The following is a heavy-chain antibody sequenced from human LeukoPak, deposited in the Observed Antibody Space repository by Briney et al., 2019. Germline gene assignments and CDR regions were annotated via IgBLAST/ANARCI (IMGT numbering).Heavy chain of an antibody. V-gene: IGHV1-3*03. CDR1: GYTFTSYA. J-gene: IGHJ6*03. Sequence: ASVKVSRKASGYTFTSYAMHWVRQAPGQGLEWMGWINAGNGNTKYSQEFQGRVTITRDTSASTAYMELSSLRSEDMAVYYCARALHYYYMDVWGKGTTVTVSS. CDR3: ARALHYYYMDV. CDR2: INAGNGNT.